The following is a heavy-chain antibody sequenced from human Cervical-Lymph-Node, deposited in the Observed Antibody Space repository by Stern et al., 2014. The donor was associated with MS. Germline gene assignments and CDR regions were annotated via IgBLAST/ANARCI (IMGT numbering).Heavy chain of an antibody. CDR3: ARGGYYGDYDV. CDR1: GGSINSGTYY. V-gene: IGHV4-61*02. D-gene: IGHD4-17*01. Sequence: QVQLQESGPGLVKPSQTLSLTCTVSGGSINSGTYYWSWIRQPAGKGLEWIGHIFTSGSANYIPSLRSPLTLSRDTPKNHFPLKRSSVTATDTAVYYCARGGYYGDYDVWGQGTLVTVSS. CDR2: IFTSGSA. J-gene: IGHJ4*02.